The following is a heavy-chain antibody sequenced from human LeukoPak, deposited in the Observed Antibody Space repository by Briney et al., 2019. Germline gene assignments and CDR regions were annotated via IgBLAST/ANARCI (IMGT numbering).Heavy chain of an antibody. Sequence: PGRSLRLSCAASGFTFSGYGMHWVRQAPGKGLEWVAVISYDGSNKYYADSVKGRFTISRDNSKNTLYLQMNSLRAEDTAVYYCAKDRGYSSGWYDYWGQGTLVTVSS. V-gene: IGHV3-30*18. D-gene: IGHD6-19*01. J-gene: IGHJ4*02. CDR2: ISYDGSNK. CDR1: GFTFSGYG. CDR3: AKDRGYSSGWYDY.